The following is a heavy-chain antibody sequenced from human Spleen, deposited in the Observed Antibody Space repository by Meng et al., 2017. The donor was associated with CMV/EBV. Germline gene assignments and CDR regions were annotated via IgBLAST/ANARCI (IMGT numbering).Heavy chain of an antibody. Sequence: SVKVSCKASGYTFTDYYMHWVRQAPGQGLEWMGGIIPIFGTANYAQKFQGRVTITTDESTSTAYMELSSLRSEDTAVYYCATNQLLHYYYGMDVWGQGTTVTVSS. CDR1: GYTFTDYY. V-gene: IGHV1-69*05. CDR2: IIPIFGTA. D-gene: IGHD2-15*01. CDR3: ATNQLLHYYYGMDV. J-gene: IGHJ6*02.